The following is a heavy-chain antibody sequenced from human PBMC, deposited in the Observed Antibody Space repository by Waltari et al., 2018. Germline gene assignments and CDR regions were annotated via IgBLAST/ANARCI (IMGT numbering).Heavy chain of an antibody. Sequence: QLQLHQSGPGLVKPSESLFLSCAVSGDSVCNNYWWSWVRQPPGKGLEWIGQIHGTGKTNYNPSLESRVTVSMDTSNNQFSLRVTSPTAADTAVYFCARDRGRGLYLDSWGQGTLVTVS. CDR3: ARDRGRGLYLDS. D-gene: IGHD1-26*01. J-gene: IGHJ4*02. CDR2: IHGTGKT. CDR1: GDSVCNNYW. V-gene: IGHV4-4*02.